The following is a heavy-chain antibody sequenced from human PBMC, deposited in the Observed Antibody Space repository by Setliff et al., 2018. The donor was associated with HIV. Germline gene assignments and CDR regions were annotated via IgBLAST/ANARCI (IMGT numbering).Heavy chain of an antibody. V-gene: IGHV1-18*01. Sequence: VASVKVSCKASGYTFTNYGINWVRQAPGQGLEWMGWISAYNGNTNHAQKLQGRVTMTTDTSTSTAYMGLRSLRSDDTAVYYCARDPAFRRYYDILTGYSPSWFDPWGQGTLVTVSS. CDR2: ISAYNGNT. CDR3: ARDPAFRRYYDILTGYSPSWFDP. J-gene: IGHJ5*02. CDR1: GYTFTNYG. D-gene: IGHD3-9*01.